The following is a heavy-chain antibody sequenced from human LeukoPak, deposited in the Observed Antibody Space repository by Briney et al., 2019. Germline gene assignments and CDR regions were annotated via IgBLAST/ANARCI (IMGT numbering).Heavy chain of an antibody. CDR2: MNPNSGNT. V-gene: IGHV1-8*03. J-gene: IGHJ6*03. Sequence: ASVKVSCKASGYTFTSYDINWVRQATGQGLEWMGWMNPNSGNTGYAQKFQGRVTITRNTSISTAYMELSSLRSEDTAVYYCARGGGYSYGYFSYYYYYMDVWGKGTTVTVSS. D-gene: IGHD5-18*01. CDR3: ARGGGYSYGYFSYYYYYMDV. CDR1: GYTFTSYD.